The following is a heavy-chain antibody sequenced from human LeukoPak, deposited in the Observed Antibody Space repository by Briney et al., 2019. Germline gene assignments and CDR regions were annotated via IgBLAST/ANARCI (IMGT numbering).Heavy chain of an antibody. D-gene: IGHD4-11*01. CDR2: IIPIFGTA. J-gene: IGHJ6*02. Sequence: GASVKVSCKASGGTFSSYAISWVRQAPGQGLEWMGGIIPIFGTANYAQKFQGRVTITADESTSTAYMELSSLRSEDTAVYYCARDRVNYALPYYYYYGMDVWGQGTTVTVSS. CDR3: ARDRVNYALPYYYYYGMDV. V-gene: IGHV1-69*13. CDR1: GGTFSSYA.